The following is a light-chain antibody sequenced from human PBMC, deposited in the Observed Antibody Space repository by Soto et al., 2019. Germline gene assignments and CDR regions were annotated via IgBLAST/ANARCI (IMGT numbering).Light chain of an antibody. CDR2: DVS. Sequence: SVLTQPASVTGSPGQSITICCTGTSTDVGRYNYVSWYQQHPGKAPKLMVYDVSNRPSWVSNRFSGSKSGITASLTISGLQAEDEADYYCTSYTSDSTYVFGTGTKVTVL. CDR1: STDVGRYNY. J-gene: IGLJ1*01. CDR3: TSYTSDSTYV. V-gene: IGLV2-14*01.